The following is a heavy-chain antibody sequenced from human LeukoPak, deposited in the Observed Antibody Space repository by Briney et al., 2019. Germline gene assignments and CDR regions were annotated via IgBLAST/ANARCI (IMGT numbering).Heavy chain of an antibody. CDR3: VRHKEWATAGNWFDP. CDR1: GGSISSHY. J-gene: IGHJ5*02. CDR2: IYYSGST. V-gene: IGHV4-59*08. Sequence: SETLSLTCTVSGGSISSHYWSWIRQPPGKGLEWIGYIYYSGSTNYNTSLKSRVTISVGTSKNQFSLKLSSVTAADTAVYYCVRHKEWATAGNWFDPWGQGTLVTVSS. D-gene: IGHD5-12*01.